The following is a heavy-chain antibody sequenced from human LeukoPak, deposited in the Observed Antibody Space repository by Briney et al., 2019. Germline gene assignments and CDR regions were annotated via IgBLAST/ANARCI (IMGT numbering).Heavy chain of an antibody. CDR2: INHSGST. V-gene: IGHV4-34*01. J-gene: IGHJ4*02. CDR3: ARENYDYVWGSYHGSFDY. D-gene: IGHD3-16*02. Sequence: SETLSPTCAVYGGSFRGYYWSWIRQPPGKGLEWIGEINHSGSTNYNPSLKSRVTISVDTSKNQFSLKLSSVTAADTAVYYCARENYDYVWGSYHGSFDYWGQGTLVTVSS. CDR1: GGSFRGYY.